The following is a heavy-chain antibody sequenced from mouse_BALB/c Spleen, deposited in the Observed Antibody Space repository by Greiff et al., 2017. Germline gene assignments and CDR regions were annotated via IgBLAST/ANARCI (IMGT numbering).Heavy chain of an antibody. CDR1: GFTFSSFG. CDR3: ARKDGRAMDY. CDR2: ISSGSSTI. D-gene: IGHD2-3*01. Sequence: EVQGVESGGGLVQPGGSRKLSCAASGFTFSSFGMHWVRQAPEKGLEWVAYISSGSSTIYYADTVKGRFTISRDNPKNTLFLQMTSLRSEDTAMYYCARKDGRAMDYWGQGTSVTVSS. V-gene: IGHV5-17*02. J-gene: IGHJ4*01.